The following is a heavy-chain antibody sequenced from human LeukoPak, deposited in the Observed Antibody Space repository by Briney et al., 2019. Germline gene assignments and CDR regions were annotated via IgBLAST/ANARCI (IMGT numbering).Heavy chain of an antibody. CDR3: ARDLAAGGPCNY. Sequence: GSLRLSCAASGFTFSGYWMSWVRQAPGKGLEWVANIKQDGSEKYYVDSVRGRFTISRDNAKNSLFLQMDSLRVEDTAVYYCARDLAAGGPCNYWGQGTLVTVSS. J-gene: IGHJ4*02. V-gene: IGHV3-7*01. D-gene: IGHD6-13*01. CDR2: IKQDGSEK. CDR1: GFTFSGYW.